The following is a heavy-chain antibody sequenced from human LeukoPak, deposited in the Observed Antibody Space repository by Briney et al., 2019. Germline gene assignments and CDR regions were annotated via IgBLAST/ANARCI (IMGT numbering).Heavy chain of an antibody. V-gene: IGHV1-2*02. Sequence: ASVKVSCKASGYTFSDNFIHWVRQAPGQGLEWMGWINPNNGDTNYAQKFQGRVTMTRDMSTSTVYMELSSLRSEDTAVYYCARDYGDYGGGGDYRGQGTLVTVSS. CDR1: GYTFSDNF. J-gene: IGHJ4*02. CDR3: ARDYGDYGGGGDY. CDR2: INPNNGDT. D-gene: IGHD4-17*01.